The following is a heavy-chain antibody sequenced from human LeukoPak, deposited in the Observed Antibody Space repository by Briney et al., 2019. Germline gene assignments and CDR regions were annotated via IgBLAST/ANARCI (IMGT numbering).Heavy chain of an antibody. J-gene: IGHJ3*02. V-gene: IGHV4-39*07. CDR3: AREPPDIVVVPAAFGSFDI. D-gene: IGHD2-2*01. Sequence: SETLSLTCTVSGGSISSSSYYWGWIRQPPGKGLEWIGSIYYSGSTYYNPSLKSRVTISVDTSKNQFSLKLSSVTAADTAVYYCAREPPDIVVVPAAFGSFDIWGQGTMVTVSS. CDR1: GGSISSSSYY. CDR2: IYYSGST.